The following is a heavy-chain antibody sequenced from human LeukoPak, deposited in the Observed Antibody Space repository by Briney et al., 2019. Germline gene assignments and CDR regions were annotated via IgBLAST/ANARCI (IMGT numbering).Heavy chain of an antibody. J-gene: IGHJ4*02. V-gene: IGHV3-21*01. CDR3: ARGWYSGSYNTDY. CDR1: EFTFSSYS. D-gene: IGHD1-26*01. Sequence: GGSLRLSCAASEFTFSSYSMNWVRQAPGKGLEWVSSISSDSSYIYYTDSVKGRFTISRDNAKNSLYLQMNRLRAEDTAVYYCARGWYSGSYNTDYWGQGTLVTVSS. CDR2: ISSDSSYI.